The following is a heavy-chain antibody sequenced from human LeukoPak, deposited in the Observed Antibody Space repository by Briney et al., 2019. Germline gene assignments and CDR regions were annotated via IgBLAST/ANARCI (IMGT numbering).Heavy chain of an antibody. J-gene: IGHJ6*02. D-gene: IGHD6-13*01. V-gene: IGHV3-9*01. CDR3: AKGPFFSSSDTCGMDV. Sequence: WVRQPAGRGLEWVSGISWSSGSIGYADSVKGRFTISRDNAKNSLYLQMNSLRAEDTALYYCAKGPFFSSSDTCGMDVWGQGTTVTVSS. CDR2: ISWSSGSI.